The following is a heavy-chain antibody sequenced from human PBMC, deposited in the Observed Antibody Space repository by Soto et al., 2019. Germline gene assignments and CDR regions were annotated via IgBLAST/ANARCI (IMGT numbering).Heavy chain of an antibody. V-gene: IGHV1-69*01. Sequence: QVQLVQSGAEVKKPGSSVKVSCKASGGTFSSYAISWVRQAPGQGLEWMGGIIPIFGTANYAQKFQGRVTITADESTSTAYMELSSLRSEDTAVYYCARVVFPDFWSGYYTGGYYYGMDVWGQGTTVTVSS. CDR3: ARVVFPDFWSGYYTGGYYYGMDV. CDR2: IIPIFGTA. D-gene: IGHD3-3*01. J-gene: IGHJ6*02. CDR1: GGTFSSYA.